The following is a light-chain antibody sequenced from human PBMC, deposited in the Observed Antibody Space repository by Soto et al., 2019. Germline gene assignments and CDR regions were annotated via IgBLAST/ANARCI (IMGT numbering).Light chain of an antibody. CDR3: QQYSNWPET. CDR1: QSISSN. J-gene: IGKJ1*01. CDR2: DAS. Sequence: EIVMTQSPATLSVSPGERASLSCRASQSISSNLAWFQQKPGQAPRLLIYDASTRATGIPARFSGSGSGTEFTLTIGSLQSEDFAVYYCQQYSNWPETFGEGTKVDIK. V-gene: IGKV3-15*01.